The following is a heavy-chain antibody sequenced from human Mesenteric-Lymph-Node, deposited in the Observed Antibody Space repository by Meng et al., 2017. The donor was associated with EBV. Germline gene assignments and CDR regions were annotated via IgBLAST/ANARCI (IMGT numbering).Heavy chain of an antibody. CDR1: GGSISSINW. D-gene: IGHD3-16*01. V-gene: IGHV4-4*02. J-gene: IGHJ5*02. Sequence: QLRCQESGQGLVKHWGTLSLTWAVSGGSISSINWWSWVHQPPGKGLEWIGEIYHSGSTNYNPSLKSRVTISVDKSKNQFSLNLSSVTAADTAVYYCATGGILGGFGTWGQGALVTVSS. CDR3: ATGGILGGFGT. CDR2: IYHSGST.